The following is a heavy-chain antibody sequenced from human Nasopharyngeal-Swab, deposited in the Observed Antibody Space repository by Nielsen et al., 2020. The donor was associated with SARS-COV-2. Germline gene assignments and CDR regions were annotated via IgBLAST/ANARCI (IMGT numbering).Heavy chain of an antibody. CDR3: ARQGVFVPAYFHQYYMDV. CDR1: GFSFSTYW. D-gene: IGHD3-16*02. V-gene: IGHV3-7*03. Sequence: GGSLRLSCAASGFSFSTYWMTWVRQAPGKGLEWVANIKQDGSEKYHVDSVKGRFTVSRDNPKNLLYLQVNSLRAEDTAVYYCARQGVFVPAYFHQYYMDVWGKGTTVTVSS. J-gene: IGHJ6*03. CDR2: IKQDGSEK.